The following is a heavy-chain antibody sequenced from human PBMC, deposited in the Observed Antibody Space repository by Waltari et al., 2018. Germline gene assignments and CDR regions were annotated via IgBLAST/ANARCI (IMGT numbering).Heavy chain of an antibody. J-gene: IGHJ4*02. CDR2: IYPGVSET. CDR1: GYSCNSYW. Sequence: EVQLVQSGAEVKKPGESLKIPCKGSGYSCNSYWIGWVRQMPGKGLEWMGIIYPGVSETRYSPSFQGQVTISADKSNSTAYLQWTSLKASDTAMYYCLRHAGDAYPAYFDSWGQGTLVTVSS. V-gene: IGHV5-51*01. D-gene: IGHD1-26*01. CDR3: LRHAGDAYPAYFDS.